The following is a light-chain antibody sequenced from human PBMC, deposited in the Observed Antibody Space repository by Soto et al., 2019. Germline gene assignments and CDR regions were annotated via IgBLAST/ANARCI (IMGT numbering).Light chain of an antibody. V-gene: IGKV1-39*01. CDR1: QSISTY. Sequence: DIQMTQSPSSLSASVGDRVTITCRASQSISTYVNWYQQKPGKAPNLLIFTASRLESGVPSRFSGSGSGTDFTLTISSRQPEDFATYFCQQSYSRPRTFGQGTKVEIK. J-gene: IGKJ1*01. CDR2: TAS. CDR3: QQSYSRPRT.